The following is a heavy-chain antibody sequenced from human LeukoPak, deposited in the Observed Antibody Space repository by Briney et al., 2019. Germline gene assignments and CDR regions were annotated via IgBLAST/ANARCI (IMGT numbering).Heavy chain of an antibody. D-gene: IGHD5-12*01. J-gene: IGHJ4*02. CDR2: IKPSGRST. Sequence: ASVKVSCKASGYVHWVRQAPGQGLEWMGIIKPSGRSTHSAQQFQGRVTLTRDPSTDTVYMELSSLISGDTAVYYCARDGRSGYYGSKGVYFDSWGQGTLVTVSS. CDR3: ARDGRSGYYGSKGVYFDS. V-gene: IGHV1-46*01. CDR1: GY.